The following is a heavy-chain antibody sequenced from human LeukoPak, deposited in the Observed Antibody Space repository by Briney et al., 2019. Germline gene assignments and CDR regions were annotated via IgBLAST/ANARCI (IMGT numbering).Heavy chain of an antibody. V-gene: IGHV1-8*03. J-gene: IGHJ4*02. CDR1: GYTFTSYD. D-gene: IGHD6-13*01. Sequence: ASVKVSCKASGYTFTSYDINWVRQATGQGLEWMGWMNPNSGNTGYAQKFQGRVTITRNTSISTAYMELSSLRSEDTAVYYCARGLWGYSSSWYDYWGQGTLVTVSS. CDR3: ARGLWGYSSSWYDY. CDR2: MNPNSGNT.